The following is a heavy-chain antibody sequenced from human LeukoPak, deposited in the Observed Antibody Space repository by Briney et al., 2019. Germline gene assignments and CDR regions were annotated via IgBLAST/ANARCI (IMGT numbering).Heavy chain of an antibody. V-gene: IGHV3-30*03. CDR2: ISYDGSKR. CDR3: ARDVISRQMITLGLGF. D-gene: IGHD1-20*01. CDR1: GFTFNGYG. Sequence: PGGSLRLSCVTSGFTFNGYGFYWVRQAPGKGLEWVAVISYDGSKRYYADSVKGRFTISRDTSNKTAYLEMNSLRVDDTAVYYCARDVISRQMITLGLGFWGQGTLVTVSS. J-gene: IGHJ4*02.